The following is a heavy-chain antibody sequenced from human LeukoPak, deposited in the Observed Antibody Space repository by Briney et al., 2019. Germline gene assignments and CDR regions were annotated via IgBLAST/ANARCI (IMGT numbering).Heavy chain of an antibody. Sequence: ASVKVSCKASGYTFTSYGISWVRQAPGQGLEWMGWISAYNGNTNYAQKLQGRVTMTTDTSTSTAYMELSSLRSEDTAVYYCARTYYDFWSGYSHYYYYYMDVWGKGTTVTVSS. J-gene: IGHJ6*03. CDR2: ISAYNGNT. CDR1: GYTFTSYG. CDR3: ARTYYDFWSGYSHYYYYYMDV. V-gene: IGHV1-18*01. D-gene: IGHD3-3*01.